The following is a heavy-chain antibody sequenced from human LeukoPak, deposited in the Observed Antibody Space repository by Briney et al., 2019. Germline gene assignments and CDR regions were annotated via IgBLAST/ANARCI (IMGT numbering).Heavy chain of an antibody. CDR3: TRDITAAAGVYYGLDV. D-gene: IGHD6-13*01. V-gene: IGHV1-46*01. CDR2: INPSGGST. J-gene: IGHJ6*02. Sequence: ASVTVSFTASGYTFTNYYMHWVRQAPGQGLEWMGIINPSGGSTSYAQKFQGRVTMTRDTSTTALYMELSSLRSEDTAVYYCTRDITAAAGVYYGLDVWGQGTTVTVSS. CDR1: GYTFTNYY.